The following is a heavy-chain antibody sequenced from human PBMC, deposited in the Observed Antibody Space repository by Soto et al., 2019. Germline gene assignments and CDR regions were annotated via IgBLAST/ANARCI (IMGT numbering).Heavy chain of an antibody. CDR3: TTDLGALPGSSWPPDY. CDR2: IKSKTDGGTT. D-gene: IGHD6-13*01. CDR1: GFTFSNAW. J-gene: IGHJ4*02. V-gene: IGHV3-15*07. Sequence: EVQLVESGGGLVKPGGSLRLSCAASGFTFSNAWMNWVRQAPGKGLEWVGRIKSKTDGGTTDYAAPVKGRFTISRDDSNNTLYLQVNSLKTEDTAVYYCTTDLGALPGSSWPPDYWGQGTLVTVSS.